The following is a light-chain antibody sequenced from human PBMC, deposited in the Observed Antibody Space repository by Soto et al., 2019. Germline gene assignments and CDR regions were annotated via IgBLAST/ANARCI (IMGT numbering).Light chain of an antibody. CDR1: QSITTW. J-gene: IGKJ4*01. CDR2: DAS. Sequence: DIQMTQSPSTVSAYVGDSVTITCRASQSITTWLAWYQQRPGKAPKLLIYDASSLESGVPSRFSGSRSGTEFTLTISCLQPDDFASYYCQQYNSYPLSFGGGTKVDIK. V-gene: IGKV1-5*01. CDR3: QQYNSYPLS.